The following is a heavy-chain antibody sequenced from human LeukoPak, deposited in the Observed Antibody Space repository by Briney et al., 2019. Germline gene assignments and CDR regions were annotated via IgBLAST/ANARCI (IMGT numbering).Heavy chain of an antibody. D-gene: IGHD5-18*01. CDR2: INPSGGST. V-gene: IGHV1-46*01. CDR1: GYTFTTYY. J-gene: IGHJ6*03. Sequence: GASVKVSCKSSGYTFTTYYMHWVRQAPGQGLEWMGIINPSGGSTSYAQKFQGRVTVTRDMSTSTVYMELSSLRSEDTAVYYCARSAMGSRYYYYYMDVWGKGTTVTVSS. CDR3: ARSAMGSRYYYYYMDV.